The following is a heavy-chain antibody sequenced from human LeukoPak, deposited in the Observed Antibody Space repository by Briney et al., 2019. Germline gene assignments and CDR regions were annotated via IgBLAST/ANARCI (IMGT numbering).Heavy chain of an antibody. CDR3: ARVPPPGPSADYADY. V-gene: IGHV4-34*01. J-gene: IGHJ4*03. CDR2: INHSGST. CDR1: GGSFSGYY. D-gene: IGHD4-17*01. Sequence: HSETQRRPGAVYGGSFSGYYWSWIRQPPGKGLEWIGEINHSGSTNYNPSLKSRFTISVDTSKNQFSLKLSSVTAADTAVYYCARVPPPGPSADYADY.